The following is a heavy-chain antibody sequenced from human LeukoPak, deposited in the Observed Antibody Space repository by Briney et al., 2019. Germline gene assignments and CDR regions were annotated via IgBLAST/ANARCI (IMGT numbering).Heavy chain of an antibody. CDR1: GGTFSSYA. CDR2: IIPILGIA. D-gene: IGHD4-17*01. V-gene: IGHV1-69*04. J-gene: IGHJ4*02. Sequence: SVKVSCKASGGTFSSYAISWVRQAPGQGLEWMGRIIPILGIANYAQKFQGRVTVTADKSTSTAYMELSSLRSEDTAVYYCARVPPYGDLYNDYWGQGTLVTVSS. CDR3: ARVPPYGDLYNDY.